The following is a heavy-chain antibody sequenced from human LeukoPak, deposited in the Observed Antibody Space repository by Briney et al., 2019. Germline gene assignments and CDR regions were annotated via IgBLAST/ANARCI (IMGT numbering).Heavy chain of an antibody. Sequence: GASVKVSCKASGGTFISYAISWVRQAPGQGLEWMGEIIPIFGTANYAQKFQGRVTITAGESTSTAYMELSSLRSEDTAVYYCARDLSEEYYYYGMDVWGQGTTVTVSS. CDR1: GGTFISYA. CDR3: ARDLSEEYYYYGMDV. CDR2: IIPIFGTA. V-gene: IGHV1-69*13. J-gene: IGHJ6*02.